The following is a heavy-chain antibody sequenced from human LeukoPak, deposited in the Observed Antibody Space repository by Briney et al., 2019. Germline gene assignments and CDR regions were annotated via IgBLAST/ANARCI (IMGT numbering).Heavy chain of an antibody. CDR3: ARDPIHDYGDYVHWFDP. CDR1: GFTFSSYG. D-gene: IGHD4-17*01. J-gene: IGHJ5*02. CDR2: INSDGSST. Sequence: GGSLRLSCAASGFTFSSYGMHWVRQAPGKGLVWVSRINSDGSSTSYADSVKGRFTISRDNAKNTLYLQMHSLRAEDTAVYYCARDPIHDYGDYVHWFDPWGQGTLVTVSS. V-gene: IGHV3-74*01.